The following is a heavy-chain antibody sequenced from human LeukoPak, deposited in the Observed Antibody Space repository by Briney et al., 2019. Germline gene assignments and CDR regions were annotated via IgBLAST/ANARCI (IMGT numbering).Heavy chain of an antibody. D-gene: IGHD4-17*01. CDR2: IFHSGSA. CDR1: GGSISRGGYS. Sequence: SETLSLTCVVSGGSISRGGYSWNWIRQPPGKGLEWIGYIFHSGSAYYHPSLRSRASMSVDTSKNQFSLNLTSVTAADTAVYYCARRYGDYSDFWGQGTLVTVSS. V-gene: IGHV4-30-2*01. CDR3: ARRYGDYSDF. J-gene: IGHJ4*02.